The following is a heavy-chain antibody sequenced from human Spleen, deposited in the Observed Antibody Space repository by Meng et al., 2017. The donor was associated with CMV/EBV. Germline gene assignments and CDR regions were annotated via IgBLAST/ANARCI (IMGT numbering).Heavy chain of an antibody. V-gene: IGHV3-11*05. D-gene: IGHD3-16*01. CDR2: ISSSSSYI. Sequence: GESLKISCAASGFTFRDYYMSWIRQAPGKGLEWVSSISSSSSYIYYADSVKGRFTISRDNAKNSLYLQMSSLRPEDTAVYYCARDPGVMVNYGMDLWGQGTTVTVSS. J-gene: IGHJ6*02. CDR1: GFTFRDYY. CDR3: ARDPGVMVNYGMDL.